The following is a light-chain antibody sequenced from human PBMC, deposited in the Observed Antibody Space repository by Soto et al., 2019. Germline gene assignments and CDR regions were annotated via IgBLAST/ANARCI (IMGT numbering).Light chain of an antibody. V-gene: IGKV1-39*01. CDR1: QSISNH. Sequence: DIQMTQSPSSLSASVEDRVIITCRASQSISNHLNWYQQKPGKAPRLPIFAASSLQSGVPSRFSGSRSGPDFTLTISSLQPEDFATYYCQQSYSSPPTFGQGTK. CDR3: QQSYSSPPT. CDR2: AAS. J-gene: IGKJ1*01.